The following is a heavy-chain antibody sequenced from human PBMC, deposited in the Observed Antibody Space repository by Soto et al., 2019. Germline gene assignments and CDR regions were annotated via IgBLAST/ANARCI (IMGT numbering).Heavy chain of an antibody. J-gene: IGHJ3*02. CDR1: GFTVSSNY. CDR3: ARASYSSGWRDAFDI. CDR2: IYSGGST. V-gene: IGHV3-66*01. D-gene: IGHD6-19*01. Sequence: GGSLRLSCAASGFTVSSNYMSWVRQAPGKGLEWVSVIYSGGSTYYADSVKGRFTISRDNSKNTLYLQMNSLRAEDTAVYYCARASYSSGWRDAFDIWGQGTMVTVSS.